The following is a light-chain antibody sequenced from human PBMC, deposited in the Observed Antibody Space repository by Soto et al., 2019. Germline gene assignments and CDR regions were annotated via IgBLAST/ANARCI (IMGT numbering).Light chain of an antibody. CDR1: ISYVGGYNY. J-gene: IGLJ1*01. CDR2: EVS. CDR3: SSYTTSITYV. V-gene: IGLV2-14*01. Sequence: QSVLSQPASVSWYPGQSITISCTGTISYVGGYNYVSWYQQHPGKAPKLMIYEVSNRPSGVSNRFSGSKSGKTASLTISGIQAEDEADYYCSSYTTSITYVFGTGTKVTVL.